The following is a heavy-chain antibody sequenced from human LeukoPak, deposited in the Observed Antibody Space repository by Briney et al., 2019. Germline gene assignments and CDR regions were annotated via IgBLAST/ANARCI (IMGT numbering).Heavy chain of an antibody. V-gene: IGHV3-23*01. J-gene: IGHJ4*02. CDR2: ISGSGSYT. CDR1: GFTFSSFA. D-gene: IGHD5-18*01. CDR3: AKSATGYSSAGCDY. Sequence: GGSLRLSCAASGFTFSSFAMSWVRQAPGKGLEWVSAISGSGSYTYHPDSVKGRFTISRDNSKNTLYLLMNSLRAEDTAVYYCAKSATGYSSAGCDYWGQGTLVTVSS.